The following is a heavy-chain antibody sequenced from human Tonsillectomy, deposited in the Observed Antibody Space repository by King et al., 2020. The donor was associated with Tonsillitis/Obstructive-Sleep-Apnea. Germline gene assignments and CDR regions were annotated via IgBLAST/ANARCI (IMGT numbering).Heavy chain of an antibody. CDR2: IYYSGST. CDR1: GGSISSSSYY. V-gene: IGHV4-39*01. J-gene: IGHJ4*02. Sequence: QLQESGPGLVKPSETLSLTCTVSGGSISSSSYYWGWIRQPPGKGLEWIGSIYYSGSTYYNPSLKSRVTISVDTSKNQFSLKLSSVTAADTAVYYCARHWTAYDFWSGYPDYWGQGTLVTVSS. D-gene: IGHD3-3*01. CDR3: ARHWTAYDFWSGYPDY.